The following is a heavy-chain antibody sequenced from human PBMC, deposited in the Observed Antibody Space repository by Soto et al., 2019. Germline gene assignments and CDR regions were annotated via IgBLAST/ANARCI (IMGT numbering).Heavy chain of an antibody. J-gene: IGHJ4*02. D-gene: IGHD3-10*01. CDR3: ATGPYGSGSYSPTYFDY. CDR1: GFTFSSYA. CDR2: ISGSGGST. Sequence: PGGSLRLSCAASGFTFSSYAMSWVRQAPGKGLEWVSAISGSGGSTYYADSVKGRFTISRDNSKNTLYLQMNSLRAEDTAVYYCATGPYGSGSYSPTYFDYWGQGTLVTV. V-gene: IGHV3-23*01.